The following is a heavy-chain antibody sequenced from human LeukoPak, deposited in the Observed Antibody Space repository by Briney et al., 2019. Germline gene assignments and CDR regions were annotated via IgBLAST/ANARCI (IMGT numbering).Heavy chain of an antibody. D-gene: IGHD6-13*01. CDR2: ISYDGSNK. CDR1: GFTFSSYA. J-gene: IGHJ4*02. V-gene: IGHV3-30-3*01. CDR3: ARVGGRIAAAGTDY. Sequence: PGGSLRLSCAASGFTFSSYAMHWVRQAPGKGLEWVAVISYDGSNKYYADSVKGRFTISRDNSKNTLYLQMNSLRAEDTAVYYCARVGGRIAAAGTDYWGQGTLVTVSS.